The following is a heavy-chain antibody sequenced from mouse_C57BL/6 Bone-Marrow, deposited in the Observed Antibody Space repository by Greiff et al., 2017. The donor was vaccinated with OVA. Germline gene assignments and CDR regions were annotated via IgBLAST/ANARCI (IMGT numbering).Heavy chain of an antibody. V-gene: IGHV5-4*01. CDR3: AREGDYDYDIDFFFAY. J-gene: IGHJ3*01. D-gene: IGHD2-4*01. CDR1: GFTFSSYA. Sequence: EVKLMESGGGLVKPGGSLKLSCAASGFTFSSYAMSWVRQTPEKRLEWVATISDGGSYTYYPDNVKGRFTISRDNAKNNLYLQMSHLKSEDTAMYYCAREGDYDYDIDFFFAYWGQGTLVTVSA. CDR2: ISDGGSYT.